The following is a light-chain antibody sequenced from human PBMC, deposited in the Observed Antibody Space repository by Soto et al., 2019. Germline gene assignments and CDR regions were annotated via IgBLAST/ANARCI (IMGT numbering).Light chain of an antibody. V-gene: IGKV3-20*01. J-gene: IGKJ1*01. CDR1: QSVTSDY. Sequence: EVVVTQSPGTLSLSPGERATLSCRASQSVTSDYLAWYQQKPGQSPRLLMSGASRRATGVPDTFSGSGSGTDFTLTISRLEPEDFAVYYCQHYGHALWAFGQGTKVEIK. CDR3: QHYGHALWA. CDR2: GAS.